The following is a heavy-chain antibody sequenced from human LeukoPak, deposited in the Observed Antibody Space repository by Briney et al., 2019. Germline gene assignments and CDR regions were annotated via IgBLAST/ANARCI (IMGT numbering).Heavy chain of an antibody. V-gene: IGHV3-11*01. CDR3: SRDPRHNDY. Sequence: GGSLRLSCAASGFTFSDSYMTWIRQAPGKGLELLSYISGSSSDVNYIDSVRGRFTISRDNAKNSLYPHMNSLTVEDTAVYYCSRDPRHNDYWGQGTLVTVSS. J-gene: IGHJ4*02. CDR1: GFTFSDSY. CDR2: ISGSSSDV.